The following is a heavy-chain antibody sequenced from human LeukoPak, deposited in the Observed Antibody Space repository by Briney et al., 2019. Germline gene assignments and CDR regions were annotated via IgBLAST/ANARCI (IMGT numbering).Heavy chain of an antibody. D-gene: IGHD2-21*02. Sequence: GGSLRLSCAASGFTFSSYSMNWVRQAPGKGLELVSYISSSSSTIYYADSVKGRFTISRDNAKNSLYLQMNSLRAEDTAVYYCARDEMTPGALAYCGGDCSRGDYWGQGTLVTVSS. CDR2: ISSSSSTI. CDR3: ARDEMTPGALAYCGGDCSRGDY. V-gene: IGHV3-48*01. CDR1: GFTFSSYS. J-gene: IGHJ4*02.